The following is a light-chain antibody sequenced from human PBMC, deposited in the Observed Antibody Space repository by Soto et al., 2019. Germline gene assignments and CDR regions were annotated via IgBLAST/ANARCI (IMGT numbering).Light chain of an antibody. J-gene: IGKJ2*01. CDR3: QQRSSWPRMYT. V-gene: IGKV3-11*01. CDR1: QSDGNY. CDR2: DVS. Sequence: IVLTQSPATLSLSPGERATISCRASQSDGNYIAWYQQKPGQPPRLLIYDVSNRATGVPARFSGSGSGTDFTLTISSLEPEDFGVYHCQQRSSWPRMYTFGQGTKLEI.